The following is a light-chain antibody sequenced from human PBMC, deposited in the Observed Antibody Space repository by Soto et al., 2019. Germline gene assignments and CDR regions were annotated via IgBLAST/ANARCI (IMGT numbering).Light chain of an antibody. CDR2: AAS. CDR1: QGIRKD. J-gene: IGKJ1*01. CDR3: LQHNSYPVT. Sequence: ASLGERVTITFPARQGIRKDLGWYQQKPGKTPKRPIYAASRLENGGPTRFSGSGSGTEFALTISSLQPEDFATYYCLQHNSYPVTFGQGTKGDIK. V-gene: IGKV1-17*01.